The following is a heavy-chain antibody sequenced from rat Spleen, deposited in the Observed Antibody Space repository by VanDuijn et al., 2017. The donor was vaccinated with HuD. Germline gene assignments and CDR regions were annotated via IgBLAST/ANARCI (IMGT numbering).Heavy chain of an antibody. CDR2: ISYDGSST. CDR3: ARQTGSYFDY. V-gene: IGHV5-7*01. J-gene: IGHJ2*01. Sequence: EVQLVESGGGLVQPGRSLKLSCAASGFTFSDYNMAWVRQAPKKGLEWVATISYDGSSTYYRDSVKGRFTISRDNAKSTLYLQMDSLRSEDTATYYCARQTGSYFDYWGQGVMVTVSS. CDR1: GFTFSDYN. D-gene: IGHD5-1*01.